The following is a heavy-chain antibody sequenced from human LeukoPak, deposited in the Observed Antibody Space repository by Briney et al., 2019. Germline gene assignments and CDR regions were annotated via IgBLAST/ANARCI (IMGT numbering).Heavy chain of an antibody. Sequence: ASVTVSCKASGYTFTSYYMHWVRQAPGQGLEWMGIINLSGGSTSYAQKFQGRVTMTRDTSTSTVYMELSSLRSEDTAVYYCATRGYCYDSSGYRDAFDIWGQGTMVTVSS. CDR3: ATRGYCYDSSGYRDAFDI. CDR2: INLSGGST. J-gene: IGHJ3*02. D-gene: IGHD3-22*01. CDR1: GYTFTSYY. V-gene: IGHV1-46*01.